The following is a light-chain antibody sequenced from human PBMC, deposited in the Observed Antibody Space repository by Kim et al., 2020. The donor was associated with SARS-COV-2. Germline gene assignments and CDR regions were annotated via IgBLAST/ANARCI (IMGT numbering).Light chain of an antibody. CDR2: DAS. J-gene: IGKJ1*01. Sequence: PGESAPRSCRASQSVSSYFAWYQQKPGQAPRLLLYDASNRATGIPARFSGSGSGTDFTLTISSLEPEDFAVYYCQQRSNWPEWTFGQGTKVDIK. CDR3: QQRSNWPEWT. V-gene: IGKV3-11*01. CDR1: QSVSSY.